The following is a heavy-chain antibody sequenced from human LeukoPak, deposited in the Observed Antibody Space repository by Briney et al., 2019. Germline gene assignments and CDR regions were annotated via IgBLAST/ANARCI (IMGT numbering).Heavy chain of an antibody. J-gene: IGHJ5*02. CDR1: GFTFSDYY. V-gene: IGHV3-11*01. Sequence: NPGVSLRLSCAASGFTFSDYYMSWIRQAPGKGLEWVSYISSSGSTIYYAVSVKGRFTISRHNDKTSLYLQMNSLRAEDTAVYYCARDPTGAKFTNWFDPWGQGTLVTVSP. D-gene: IGHD7-27*01. CDR2: ISSSGSTI. CDR3: ARDPTGAKFTNWFDP.